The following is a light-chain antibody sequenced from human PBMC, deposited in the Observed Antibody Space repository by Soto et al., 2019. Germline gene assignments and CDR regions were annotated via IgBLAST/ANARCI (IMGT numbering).Light chain of an antibody. CDR2: RNN. CDR3: AAWDDSLSGSYV. J-gene: IGLJ1*01. CDR1: SSNIGSNY. Sequence: QSVLTQPPSASGTPGQRVTISCSGSSSNIGSNYVYWYQQLPGTAPKLLIYRNNQRPSGVPDRFSGSKSGTSASLAISGLRSEDEADYYCAAWDDSLSGSYVFGTGTTLT. V-gene: IGLV1-47*01.